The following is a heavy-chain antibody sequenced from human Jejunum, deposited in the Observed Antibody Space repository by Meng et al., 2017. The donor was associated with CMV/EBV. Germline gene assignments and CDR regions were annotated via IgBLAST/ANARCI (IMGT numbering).Heavy chain of an antibody. Sequence: GSGGSISSYSWSWLRQPPGKGLEWVGYIYYSGITNYNPSLKSRVTISVDTSKNQFSLKLTSVTAADTAVYYCARARVPAAPNYDYWGQGTLVTVSS. CDR2: IYYSGIT. CDR1: GGSISSYS. D-gene: IGHD2-2*01. V-gene: IGHV4-59*01. J-gene: IGHJ4*02. CDR3: ARARVPAAPNYDY.